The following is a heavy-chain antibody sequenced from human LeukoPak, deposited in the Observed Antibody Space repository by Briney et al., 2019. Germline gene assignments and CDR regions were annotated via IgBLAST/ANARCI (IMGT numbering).Heavy chain of an antibody. V-gene: IGHV3-74*01. J-gene: IGHJ4*02. CDR2: INGAGSSI. Sequence: GGSLRLSCAASGFTFSGYWMHWVRQAPGKGLVWVSRINGAGSSISYADSVKGRVTISRDNAKNTLYLQMNNLRAEDTAVYYCARGGDYKNDYWGQGTLVTVSS. CDR1: GFTFSGYW. D-gene: IGHD4-17*01. CDR3: ARGGDYKNDY.